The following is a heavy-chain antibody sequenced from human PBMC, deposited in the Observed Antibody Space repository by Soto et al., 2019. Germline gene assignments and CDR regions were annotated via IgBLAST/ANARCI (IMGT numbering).Heavy chain of an antibody. J-gene: IGHJ4*02. CDR2: ISGSGGST. Sequence: EVQLLESGGGLVQPGGSLRLSCAASGFTFSSYAMSWVRQAPGKGLEWVSAISGSGGSTYYADSVKGRFTISRDNSKNTLYLEMNSLRAEDTAVYYCAKDLTIVGVVPYYFDYWGQGTLVTVSS. D-gene: IGHD3-3*01. V-gene: IGHV3-23*01. CDR3: AKDLTIVGVVPYYFDY. CDR1: GFTFSSYA.